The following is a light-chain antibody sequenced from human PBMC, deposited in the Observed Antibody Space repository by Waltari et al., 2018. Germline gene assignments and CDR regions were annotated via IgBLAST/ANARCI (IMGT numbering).Light chain of an antibody. Sequence: SYELNQPPSVSVSPGQTAIITCSGDKLGDKYASWYQQKLGQSPILVMYEDNKRPSGIPDRFSASNSGNTATLTISWTQATDEADYYCQAWDSSVVFGGGTKLTVL. CDR3: QAWDSSVV. V-gene: IGLV3-1*01. CDR1: KLGDKY. CDR2: EDN. J-gene: IGLJ2*01.